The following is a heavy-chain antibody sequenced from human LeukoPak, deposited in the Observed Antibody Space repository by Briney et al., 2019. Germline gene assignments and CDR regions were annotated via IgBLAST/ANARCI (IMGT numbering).Heavy chain of an antibody. J-gene: IGHJ4*02. D-gene: IGHD2-2*01. CDR1: GFTFSSYA. CDR2: ISYDGSNK. CDR3: ARDLYCSSTSCYVWSSSWGKELSDY. V-gene: IGHV3-30*04. Sequence: PGGSLRLSCAASGFTFSSYAMHWVRQAPGKGLEWVTVISYDGSNKYYADSVKGRFTISRDNSKNTLYLQMNSLRAEDTAVYYCARDLYCSSTSCYVWSSSWGKELSDYWGQGTLVTVSS.